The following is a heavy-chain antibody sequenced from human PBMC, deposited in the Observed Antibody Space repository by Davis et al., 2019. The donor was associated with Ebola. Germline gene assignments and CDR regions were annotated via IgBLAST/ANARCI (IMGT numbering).Heavy chain of an antibody. V-gene: IGHV4-39*07. CDR1: GGSISSTDSY. CDR3: ARFVVVTAIAGFDY. D-gene: IGHD2-21*02. Sequence: SETLSLTCTVSGGSISSTDSYWGWIRQPPGKGLEWIGEINHSGSTNSNPSLKSRVTISVDTSKNPFSLKLSSVTAADTAVYYCARFVVVTAIAGFDYWGQGTLVTVSS. CDR2: INHSGST. J-gene: IGHJ4*02.